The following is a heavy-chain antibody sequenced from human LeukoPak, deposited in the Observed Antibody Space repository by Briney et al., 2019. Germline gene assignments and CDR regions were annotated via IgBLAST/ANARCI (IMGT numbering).Heavy chain of an antibody. CDR2: IIPILGIA. CDR3: AREFFLPADYGSESRDDAFDI. V-gene: IGHV1-69*04. J-gene: IGHJ3*02. CDR1: GGTFSSYA. D-gene: IGHD3-10*01. Sequence: SVKVSCKASGGTFSSYAISWVRQAPGQGLEWMGRIIPILGIANYAQKFQGRVTITADKSTSTAYMELSSLRSEDTAVYYCAREFFLPADYGSESRDDAFDIWGQGTMVTVSS.